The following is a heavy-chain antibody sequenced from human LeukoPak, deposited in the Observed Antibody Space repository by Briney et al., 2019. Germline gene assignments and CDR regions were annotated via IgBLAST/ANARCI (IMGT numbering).Heavy chain of an antibody. J-gene: IGHJ3*02. CDR1: GGSISSYY. D-gene: IGHD3-3*01. CDR3: ARSALESLLSEDAFDI. Sequence: SETLSLTCTVSGGSISSYYWSWIRQPPWKGLEWIGYIYYSGSTNYNPSLKSRVTISVDTSKNQFSLKLSSVTAADTAVYYCARSALESLLSEDAFDIWGQGTMVTVSS. V-gene: IGHV4-59*08. CDR2: IYYSGST.